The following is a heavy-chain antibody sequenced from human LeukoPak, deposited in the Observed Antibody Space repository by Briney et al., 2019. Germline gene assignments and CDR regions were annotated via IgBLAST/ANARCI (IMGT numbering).Heavy chain of an antibody. CDR1: GGSIRSSTYY. D-gene: IGHD2-2*01. V-gene: IGHV4-39*01. Sequence: SETLSLTCTVSGGSIRSSTYYWGWIRQPPGRGLEYIASIDYSGSTYYNPSLKSRVTISVDTSENQFSLKLSSVTAADTAVYCCARGSPYHFWGQGTLVTVSS. CDR3: ARGSPYHF. CDR2: IDYSGST. J-gene: IGHJ4*02.